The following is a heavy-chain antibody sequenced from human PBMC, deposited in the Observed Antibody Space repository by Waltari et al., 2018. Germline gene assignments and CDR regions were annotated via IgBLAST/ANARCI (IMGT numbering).Heavy chain of an antibody. J-gene: IGHJ5*01. CDR2: LIPIFGTP. D-gene: IGHD1-1*01. CDR3: SRRQIGGPLDP. CDR1: GDTFGRFA. Sequence: QVHLVQSGAEVKKPGSSVKVSCKASGDTFGRFAIAWVRQAPGQGLEWMGGLIPIFGTPNYEQECQGRLTITADESANTVYMELGSLRPDDTAVYFCSRRQIGGPLDPWGQGTLVTVSS. V-gene: IGHV1-69*12.